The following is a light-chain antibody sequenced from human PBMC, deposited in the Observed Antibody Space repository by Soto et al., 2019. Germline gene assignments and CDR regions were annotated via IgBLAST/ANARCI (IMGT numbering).Light chain of an antibody. Sequence: EIVMTQSPASLSVSPGKRATLSCRASQSLSSNLAWYQQEPGQAPRLLIYDASTRATGIPARFSGSGSGTEFTLTISSLQSEDFAFYYCQQYSNWPRTFGQGTRLEIK. CDR2: DAS. CDR1: QSLSSN. J-gene: IGKJ5*01. V-gene: IGKV3-15*01. CDR3: QQYSNWPRT.